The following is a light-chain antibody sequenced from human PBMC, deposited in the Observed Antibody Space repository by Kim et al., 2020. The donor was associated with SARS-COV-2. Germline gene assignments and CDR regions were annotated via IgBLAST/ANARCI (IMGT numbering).Light chain of an antibody. CDR1: QDINSF. J-gene: IGKJ5*01. V-gene: IGKV1-33*01. CDR2: DAS. CDR3: QQHDNLPIT. Sequence: DIQMTQSPASLSASVGDRVTITCQASQDINSFINWYQQTPGKAPKLLIYDASNLETGVPSRFSGSGSGTQFTFTISSLQPEDIATYTFQQHDNLPITFVDGTRLEIK.